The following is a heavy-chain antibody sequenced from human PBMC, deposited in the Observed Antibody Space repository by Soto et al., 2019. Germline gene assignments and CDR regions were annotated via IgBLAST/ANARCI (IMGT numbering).Heavy chain of an antibody. CDR3: ARDNIVLVPAAMNYYGMDV. D-gene: IGHD2-2*01. CDR1: GFTVSSNY. V-gene: IGHV3-66*01. CDR2: IYSGGST. J-gene: IGHJ6*02. Sequence: PGVSLRLSCAACGFTVSSNYMSWVRQAPGKGLEWVSVIYSGGSTYYADSVKGRFTISRDNSKNTLYLQMNSLRAEDTAVYYCARDNIVLVPAAMNYYGMDVWGQGTTVTVSS.